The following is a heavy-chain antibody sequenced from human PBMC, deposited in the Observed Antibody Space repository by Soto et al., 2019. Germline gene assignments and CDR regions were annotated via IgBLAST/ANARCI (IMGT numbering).Heavy chain of an antibody. D-gene: IGHD3-3*01. CDR1: GDSVSSNSAA. Sequence: PSQTLSLPCAISGDSVSSNSAAWNWIRQSPSRGLEWLGRTYYRSKWYNDYAVSVKSRITINPDTSKNQFSLQLNSVTPEDTAVYYCASDFWSGYSGPYYFDYWGQGTLVTVSS. V-gene: IGHV6-1*01. CDR2: TYYRSKWYN. CDR3: ASDFWSGYSGPYYFDY. J-gene: IGHJ4*02.